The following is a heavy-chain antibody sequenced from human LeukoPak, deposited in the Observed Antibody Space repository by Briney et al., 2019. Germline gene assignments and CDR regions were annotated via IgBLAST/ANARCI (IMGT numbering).Heavy chain of an antibody. CDR2: INWNGGST. V-gene: IGHV3-20*01. J-gene: IGHJ5*02. CDR3: ARVVFIDWFDP. D-gene: IGHD2-15*01. Sequence: GGSMRLSGAGSGFSFDDYGVSWVPKAPGKGLETGSGINWNGGSTGYADSVKGRFTISRDNDKNCLYLKMNRLRAEDTSLYHCARVVFIDWFDPWGQGTLVTVSS. CDR1: GFSFDDYG.